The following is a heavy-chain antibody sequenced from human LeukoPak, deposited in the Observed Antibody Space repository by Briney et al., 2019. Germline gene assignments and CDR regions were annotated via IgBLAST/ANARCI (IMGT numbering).Heavy chain of an antibody. D-gene: IGHD6-6*01. V-gene: IGHV4-4*07. Sequence: SETLSLTCTVSGGSISSYYWSWIRQPAGKGLEWIGRIYTSGSTNCNPSLKSRVTMSVDTSKNQFSLKLSSVTAADTAVYYCASEYYSSSSFGALGYWGQGTLVTVSS. CDR2: IYTSGST. CDR3: ASEYYSSSSFGALGY. J-gene: IGHJ4*02. CDR1: GGSISSYY.